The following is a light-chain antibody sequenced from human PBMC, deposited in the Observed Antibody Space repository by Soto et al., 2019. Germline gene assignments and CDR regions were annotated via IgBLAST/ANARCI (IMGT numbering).Light chain of an antibody. CDR3: LQLNTYPFT. CDR2: AAS. V-gene: IGKV1-9*01. CDR1: QGVTSY. J-gene: IGKJ3*01. Sequence: IQLTQSQSSLSESVGDRVPITCRASQGVTSYLAWYQQKPGKAPKLLIYAASTLQSGVPSRFSGSGSVTDFTLTISSLQPEDFATYYCLQLNTYPFTFGPGTKVEIK.